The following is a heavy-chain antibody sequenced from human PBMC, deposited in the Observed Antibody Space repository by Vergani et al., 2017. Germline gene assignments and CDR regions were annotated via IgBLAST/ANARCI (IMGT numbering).Heavy chain of an antibody. D-gene: IGHD1-26*01. V-gene: IGHV4-30-2*01. CDR2: IYQSGST. CDR3: ARLSRANYYYYMDV. CDR1: GGSISSGGYS. Sequence: QLQLQESGSGLVKPSQTLSLTCAVSGGSISSGGYSWSWIPQPPGKGLEWIGYIYQSGSTYYNPSLKSRVTISVDRSKNQFALKLSSVTAADTAVYYCARLSRANYYYYMDVWGKGTTVTVSS. J-gene: IGHJ6*03.